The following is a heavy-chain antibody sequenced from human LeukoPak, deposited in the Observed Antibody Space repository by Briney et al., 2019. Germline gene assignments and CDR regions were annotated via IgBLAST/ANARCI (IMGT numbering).Heavy chain of an antibody. CDR3: ARHVGWYFDL. J-gene: IGHJ2*01. V-gene: IGHV4-59*08. CDR2: ISSAGVT. CDR1: GDSKSTYS. Sequence: PSETLSLTCTVSGDSKSTYSWNWIRQPPGKGLEWIGRISSAGVTKYNPSLKSRITFSLDTSRNQFSLKLTSVTAADTAVYYCARHVGWYFDLWGRGTLVTVSS. D-gene: IGHD1-26*01.